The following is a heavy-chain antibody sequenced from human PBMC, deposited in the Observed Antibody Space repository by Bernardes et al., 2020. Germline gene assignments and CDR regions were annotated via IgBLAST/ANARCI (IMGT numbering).Heavy chain of an antibody. Sequence: ASVKVSCKASGYTFTTYYMHWFRQAPGQGLEWLGIINPSGGATTYAQKFQGRVTMTRDTSTSTVYMELSSLRSEDTAVYYCARDLSGVSPRFDYWGQGTLVTVSS. CDR3: ARDLSGVSPRFDY. CDR1: GYTFTTYY. D-gene: IGHD6-25*01. CDR2: INPSGGAT. V-gene: IGHV1-46*03. J-gene: IGHJ4*02.